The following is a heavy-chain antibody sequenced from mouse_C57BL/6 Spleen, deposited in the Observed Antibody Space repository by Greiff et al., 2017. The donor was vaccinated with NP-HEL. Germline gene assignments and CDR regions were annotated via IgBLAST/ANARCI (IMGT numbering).Heavy chain of an antibody. CDR1: GYTFTSYW. CDR2: IDPSDSYT. V-gene: IGHV1-69*01. J-gene: IGHJ3*01. CDR3: ARTSTGTRTWFAY. D-gene: IGHD4-1*02. Sequence: QVQLQQPGAELVMPGASVKLSCKASGYTFTSYWMHWVKQRPGQGLEWIGEIDPSDSYTNYNQKLKGKSTLTVDKSSSTAYMQLSSLTSEDSAVYYCARTSTGTRTWFAYWGQGTLVTVSA.